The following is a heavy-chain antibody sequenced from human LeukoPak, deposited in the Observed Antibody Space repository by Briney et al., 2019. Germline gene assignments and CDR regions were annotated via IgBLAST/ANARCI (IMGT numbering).Heavy chain of an antibody. Sequence: ASVKVSCKASGYTFTSYAMHWVRQAPGQRLEWMGWINAGNGNTKYSQKFQGRVTITRDTSASTAYMELSSLRSEDTAVYYCAGRYCSSTSCPDYFDYWGQGTLVTVSS. CDR1: GYTFTSYA. V-gene: IGHV1-3*01. CDR3: AGRYCSSTSCPDYFDY. CDR2: INAGNGNT. J-gene: IGHJ4*02. D-gene: IGHD2-2*01.